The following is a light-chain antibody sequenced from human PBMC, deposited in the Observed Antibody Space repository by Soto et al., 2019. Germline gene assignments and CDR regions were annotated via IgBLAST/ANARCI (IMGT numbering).Light chain of an antibody. CDR2: DAS. J-gene: IGKJ2*01. CDR1: KNLLTY. CDR3: QQYTSDLYT. V-gene: IGKV1-5*01. Sequence: DIQLTQFPSTLSASVGGTVTITCRASKNLLTYLAWYQQKPGRAPKLLIHDASTLEDGVPSRFSGSGSGTEFSLTISSLQPEDFAMYYCQQYTSDLYTFGQGTKLQ.